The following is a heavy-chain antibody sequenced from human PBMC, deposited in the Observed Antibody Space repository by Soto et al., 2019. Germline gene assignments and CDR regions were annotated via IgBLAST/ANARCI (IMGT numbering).Heavy chain of an antibody. CDR2: IYPGDSDA. J-gene: IGHJ6*02. D-gene: IGHD6-25*01. CDR1: GYNFTNYC. V-gene: IGHV5-51*01. Sequence: GESLKISCKGSGYNFTNYCIGWVRRMPGKGLEWMGIIYPGDSDARYSPSLQGQVTISVDKSISTAYLQWSSLKASDTAMYYCARQEHLVYSSDYYFYGMDVWGQGTTVTVSS. CDR3: ARQEHLVYSSDYYFYGMDV.